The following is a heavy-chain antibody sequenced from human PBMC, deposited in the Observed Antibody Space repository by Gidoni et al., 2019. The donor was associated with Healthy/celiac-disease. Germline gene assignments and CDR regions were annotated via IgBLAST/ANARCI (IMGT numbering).Heavy chain of an antibody. Sequence: EVQLLESGGGLVQHGGSLRLSCAASGFTFSSDAMSWVRQAPGKGLEWVSAISGSGSSTYYADSVKGRFTISRDNSKNTLYLQMNSLRAEDTAVYYCAKNTYYYDSSGYYVSYWGQGTLVTVSS. D-gene: IGHD3-22*01. V-gene: IGHV3-23*01. CDR1: GFTFSSDA. CDR3: AKNTYYYDSSGYYVSY. CDR2: ISGSGSST. J-gene: IGHJ4*02.